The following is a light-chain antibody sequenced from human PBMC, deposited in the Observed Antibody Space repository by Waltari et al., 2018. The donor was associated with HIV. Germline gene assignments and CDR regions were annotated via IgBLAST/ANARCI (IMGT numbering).Light chain of an antibody. CDR2: DVD. J-gene: IGLJ1*01. CDR3: CLRTSLYTFV. Sequence: QSALTQPASVSGSPGQSITVSCTGNRSAFIDLISWYQHHPGDVPKLLIHDVDKWPSGVSDRFSGSKSGSTALLTISGLQPEDEADYYCCLRTSLYTFVFGTGTKVTVL. V-gene: IGLV2-14*03. CDR1: RSAFIDL.